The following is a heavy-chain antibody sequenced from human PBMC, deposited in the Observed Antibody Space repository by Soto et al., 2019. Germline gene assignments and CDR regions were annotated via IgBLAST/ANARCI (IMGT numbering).Heavy chain of an antibody. J-gene: IGHJ5*02. D-gene: IGHD1-20*01. CDR2: IGGGGDT. Sequence: HPGGSLRLSCAASGFTFSSFDMHWVRQATGKGLEWVSGIGGGGDTYYPGSVKGRFTISRENAKNSLYLQMNSLRAGDTAVYYCVTGRPTHWYSWGQGTLVTVPS. V-gene: IGHV3-13*01. CDR3: VTGRPTHWYS. CDR1: GFTFSSFD.